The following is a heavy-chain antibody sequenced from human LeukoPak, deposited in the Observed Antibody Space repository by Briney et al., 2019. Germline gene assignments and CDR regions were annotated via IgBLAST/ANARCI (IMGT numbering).Heavy chain of an antibody. D-gene: IGHD1-26*01. V-gene: IGHV3-30*03. CDR2: ISYDGSNK. J-gene: IGHJ3*02. Sequence: GGSLRLSCAASGFTFSSYSMNWVRQAPGKGLEWVAVISYDGSNKYYADSVKGRFTISRDNSKNTLYLQMNSLRAEDTAVYYCARTPSGSYRAHFDIWGQGTMVTVSS. CDR3: ARTPSGSYRAHFDI. CDR1: GFTFSSYS.